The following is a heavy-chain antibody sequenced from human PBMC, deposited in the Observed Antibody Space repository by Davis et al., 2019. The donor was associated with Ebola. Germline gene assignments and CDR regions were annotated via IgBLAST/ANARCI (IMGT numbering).Heavy chain of an antibody. CDR1: GGSISSSNW. Sequence: MPGGSLRLSCAVSGGSISSSNWWSWVRQPPGKGLEWIGEIYHSGSTNYNPSLKSRVTISVDTSKNQFSLKLSSVTAADTAVYYCARSILSSGYDYWGQGTLVTVSS. CDR3: ARSILSSGYDY. CDR2: IYHSGST. J-gene: IGHJ4*02. D-gene: IGHD3-22*01. V-gene: IGHV4-4*02.